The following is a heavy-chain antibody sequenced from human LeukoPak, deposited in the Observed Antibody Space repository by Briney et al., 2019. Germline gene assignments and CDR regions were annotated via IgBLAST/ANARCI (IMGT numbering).Heavy chain of an antibody. CDR1: GFTFSSYW. Sequence: PGGSLRLSCAASGFTFSSYWMSWVRQAPGKGLEWVANIKQDGSEKYYVDSVKGRFTISRDNAKNSLYLQMNSLRAEDTAVYYCARGRREGYYGSGSSTYYYYMDVWGKGTTVTISS. J-gene: IGHJ6*03. CDR3: ARGRREGYYGSGSSTYYYYMDV. V-gene: IGHV3-7*03. CDR2: IKQDGSEK. D-gene: IGHD3-10*01.